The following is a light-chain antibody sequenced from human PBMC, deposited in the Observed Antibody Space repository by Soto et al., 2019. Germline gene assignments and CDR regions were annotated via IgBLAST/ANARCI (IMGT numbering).Light chain of an antibody. CDR3: QQYTSYST. CDR2: KAS. Sequence: DIQMTQSPSTLSASVGDRVTITCRASQSINSWLAWYQQKPGRAPKLLIYKASSLESGVPSRFSGSGSGTEFTLNISSLQSDDFATYYCQQYTSYSTFGQGTKVEIK. CDR1: QSINSW. V-gene: IGKV1-5*03. J-gene: IGKJ1*01.